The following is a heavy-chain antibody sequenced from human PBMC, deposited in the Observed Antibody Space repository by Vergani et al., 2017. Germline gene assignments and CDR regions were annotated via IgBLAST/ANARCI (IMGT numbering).Heavy chain of an antibody. Sequence: QVQLQESGPGLLKPSETLSLTCKVSGSSITNYYWTWIRQPPGKGLEWIGYIYYSGSTNYNPSLKSRVTMSVDTSKNEYSLNLNSVTAADTAVYYCARRGDSYADNWFDPWGPGTLVTVSS. J-gene: IGHJ5*02. CDR1: GSSITNYY. CDR3: ARRGDSYADNWFDP. CDR2: IYYSGST. D-gene: IGHD3-16*01. V-gene: IGHV4-59*01.